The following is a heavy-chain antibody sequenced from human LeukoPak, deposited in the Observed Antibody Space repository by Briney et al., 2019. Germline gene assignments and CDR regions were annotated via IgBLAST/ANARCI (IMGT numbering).Heavy chain of an antibody. Sequence: GGSLRLSCAASGFTFTTYGMHWVRQAPGKGLEWVACIYPDGNNKDYADSVKGRFIISRDNSKNILFLQMNSLRAADTAVYYCAKGPVVTFDIWGQGTMVTVSS. D-gene: IGHD2-15*01. J-gene: IGHJ3*02. CDR1: GFTFTTYG. V-gene: IGHV3-30*02. CDR3: AKGPVVTFDI. CDR2: IYPDGNNK.